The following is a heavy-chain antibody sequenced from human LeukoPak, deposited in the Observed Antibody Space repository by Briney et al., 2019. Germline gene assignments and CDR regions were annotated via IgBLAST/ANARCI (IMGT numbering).Heavy chain of an antibody. V-gene: IGHV3-53*01. CDR3: ARGPGGDGWFDP. D-gene: IGHD3-16*01. CDR1: GFTFSNAW. CDR2: IYSGGST. Sequence: GGSLRLSCAASGFTFSNAWMSWVRQAPGKGLEWVSVIYSGGSTYYADSVKGRFTISRDNSRNTLYLQMNSLRAEDTAVYYCARGPGGDGWFDPWGQGTLVTVSS. J-gene: IGHJ5*02.